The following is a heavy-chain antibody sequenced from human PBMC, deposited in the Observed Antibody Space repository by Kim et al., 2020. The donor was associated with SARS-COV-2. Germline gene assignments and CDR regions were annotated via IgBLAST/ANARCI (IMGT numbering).Heavy chain of an antibody. CDR3: ARQGSPVGYYYYYGMDV. V-gene: IGHV4-59*08. Sequence: SETLSLTCTVSGGSISSYYWSWIRQPPGKGLEWIGYIYYSGSTNYIPSLKSRVTISVDTSKNQFSLKLSSVTAADTAVYYCARQGSPVGYYYYYGMDVWGQGTTVTVSS. CDR1: GGSISSYY. D-gene: IGHD3-10*01. CDR2: IYYSGST. J-gene: IGHJ6*02.